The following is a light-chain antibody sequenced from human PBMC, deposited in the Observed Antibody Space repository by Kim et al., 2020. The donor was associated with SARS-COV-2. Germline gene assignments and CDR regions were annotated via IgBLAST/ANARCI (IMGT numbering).Light chain of an antibody. CDR1: SLRNYY. J-gene: IGLJ2*01. Sequence: SSELTQDPTMSVALGQTVRITCQGDSLRNYYASWYQRKPGQAPVLVIYGKNDRPSGIPDRFSGSRTGNTASLTITGDQAEDEADYYCNSRDSSNNHLVFG. CDR2: GKN. CDR3: NSRDSSNNHLV. V-gene: IGLV3-19*01.